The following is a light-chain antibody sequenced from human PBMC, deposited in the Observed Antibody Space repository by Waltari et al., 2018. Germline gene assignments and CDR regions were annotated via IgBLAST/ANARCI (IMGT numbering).Light chain of an antibody. V-gene: IGLV1-51*01. Sequence: QSVLTQPPSVSAAPGQKVTISCSGSSSNIGDNSLSWYQQLPGTAPKLLIYDNNKRPSGIPDRFSGSKSGTSATLAITGLQTGDEADYYCETWDSSLSAVVFGGGTKLTVL. J-gene: IGLJ2*01. CDR1: SSNIGDNS. CDR2: DNN. CDR3: ETWDSSLSAVV.